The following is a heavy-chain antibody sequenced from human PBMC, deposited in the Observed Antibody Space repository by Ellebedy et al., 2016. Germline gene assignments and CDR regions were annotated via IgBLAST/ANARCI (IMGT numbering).Heavy chain of an antibody. CDR3: AKDGTETSVVYYVDY. D-gene: IGHD6-13*01. CDR1: GFTFRNYA. CDR2: TSRFNSAT. J-gene: IGHJ4*02. V-gene: IGHV3-23*01. Sequence: GGSLRLSCAASGFTFRNYAMSWVRQAPGKGLEWVSTTSRFNSATYYADSVEGRFTISRDDSKNTLYLQMDSLRAEDTAVYYCAKDGTETSVVYYVDYWGQGILVTVSS.